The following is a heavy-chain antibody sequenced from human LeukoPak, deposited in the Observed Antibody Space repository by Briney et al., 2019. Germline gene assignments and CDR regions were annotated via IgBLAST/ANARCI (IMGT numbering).Heavy chain of an antibody. Sequence: PGGSLRLSCSASGFTFSDYPMHWVRQAPGKGLEYVSTISYNGDITYYTDSVKGRFTISRDNSKNTLYLQMISLAAEDTAMYYCVKDYSSNWSNWFDPWGQGTLVTDSS. CDR1: GFTFSDYP. V-gene: IGHV3-64D*09. CDR2: ISYNGDIT. CDR3: VKDYSSNWSNWFDP. D-gene: IGHD6-13*01. J-gene: IGHJ5*02.